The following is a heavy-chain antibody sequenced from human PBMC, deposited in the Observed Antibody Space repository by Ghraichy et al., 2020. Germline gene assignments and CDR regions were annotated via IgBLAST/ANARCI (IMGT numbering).Heavy chain of an antibody. D-gene: IGHD4-11*01. CDR1: GGSISSSY. V-gene: IGHV4-59*01. J-gene: IGHJ6*02. CDR3: ARYRYSNFVVEGMDV. CDR2: IYYTGST. Sequence: SETLSLTCTVSGGSISSSYWSWIRQPPGKGLEWIGYIYYTGSTNYNPSLKSRVTISVDTSKNQFSLKLSSVTAADTAVYYCARYRYSNFVVEGMDVWGQGTTVTVSS.